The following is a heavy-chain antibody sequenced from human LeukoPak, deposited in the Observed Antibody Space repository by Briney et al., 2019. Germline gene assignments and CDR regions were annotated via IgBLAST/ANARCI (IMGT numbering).Heavy chain of an antibody. V-gene: IGHV5-51*01. CDR2: IYPADSYS. J-gene: IGHJ6*03. D-gene: IGHD6-13*01. Sequence: GESLKISCKGSGYSFSTYWIGWVRLMPGEGLGWMGIIYPADSYSRYSPSFQGQVTISADKSTSTAYMELSSLRSEDTAVYCCARVVGLTGYSSSWYSGYYYYMDVWGKGTTVTVS. CDR1: GYSFSTYW. CDR3: ARVVGLTGYSSSWYSGYYYYMDV.